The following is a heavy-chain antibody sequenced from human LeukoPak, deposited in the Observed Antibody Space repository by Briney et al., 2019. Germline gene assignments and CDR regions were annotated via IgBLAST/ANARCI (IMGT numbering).Heavy chain of an antibody. J-gene: IGHJ4*02. V-gene: IGHV3-49*03. Sequence: PGGSLRLSCTASGFTFGDYAMSWFRQAPGKGLEWVGFIRSKAYGGTTEYAASVKGRFTISRDDSKSIAYLQMNSLKSEDTAVYYCTRDGNGGWYPLPGYWGQGTLVTVSS. CDR2: IRSKAYGGTT. CDR1: GFTFGDYA. D-gene: IGHD6-19*01. CDR3: TRDGNGGWYPLPGY.